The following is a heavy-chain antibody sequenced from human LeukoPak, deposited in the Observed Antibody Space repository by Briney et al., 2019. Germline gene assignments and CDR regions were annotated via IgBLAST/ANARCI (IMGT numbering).Heavy chain of an antibody. D-gene: IGHD5-18*01. CDR1: GGSITNYY. CDR3: ARVDTAHYDAFDI. CDR2: IYYSGST. V-gene: IGHV4-59*12. J-gene: IGHJ3*02. Sequence: PSETLSLTCTVSGGSITNYYWSWIRQPPGKGLEWIGYIYYSGSTKYNPSLNSRVTISVDTSKNQFSLKLSSVTAADTAVYYCARVDTAHYDAFDIWGQGTMVTVSS.